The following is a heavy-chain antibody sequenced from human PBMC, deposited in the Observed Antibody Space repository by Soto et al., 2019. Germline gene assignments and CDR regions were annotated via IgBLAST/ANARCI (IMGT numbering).Heavy chain of an antibody. V-gene: IGHV3-11*06. CDR1: GFTFSDYY. CDR3: ANGYSSSWYYFDY. J-gene: IGHJ4*02. Sequence: GGSLRLSCAASGFTFSDYYMSWIRQAPGKGLEWVSYISSSSSYTNYADSVKGRFTISRDNSKNTLYLQMNSLRAEDTAVYYCANGYSSSWYYFDYWGQGTLVTVSS. D-gene: IGHD6-13*01. CDR2: ISSSSSYT.